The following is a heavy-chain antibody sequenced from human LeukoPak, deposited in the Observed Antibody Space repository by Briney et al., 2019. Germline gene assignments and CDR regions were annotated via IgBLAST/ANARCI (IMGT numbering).Heavy chain of an antibody. D-gene: IGHD2-2*01. CDR2: INHSGDT. CDR3: ARPKYCSSTSRSDAFDI. V-gene: IGHV4-34*01. CDR1: GFTVSSNY. J-gene: IGHJ3*02. Sequence: NPGGSLRLSCAASGFTVSSNYMSWVRQPPGKGLEWIGDINHSGDTNQNPSLKSRVAISLDTSKNQFSLRVTSVTAADTAVYYCARPKYCSSTSRSDAFDIWGQGTMVTVSS.